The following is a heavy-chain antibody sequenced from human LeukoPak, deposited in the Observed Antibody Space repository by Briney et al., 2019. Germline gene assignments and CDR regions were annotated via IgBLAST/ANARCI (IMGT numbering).Heavy chain of an antibody. CDR1: GGSISSNSYY. J-gene: IGHJ3*02. D-gene: IGHD3-9*01. CDR2: IYYSGST. Sequence: PSETLSLTCAVSGGSISSNSYYWGWIRQPPGKGLEWIGSIYYSGSTYYNPSLKSRVTISVDTSKNQFSLKLSSVTAADTAVYYCARPGLRYFDWSPRGFFDIWGQGTMVTVSS. V-gene: IGHV4-39*07. CDR3: ARPGLRYFDWSPRGFFDI.